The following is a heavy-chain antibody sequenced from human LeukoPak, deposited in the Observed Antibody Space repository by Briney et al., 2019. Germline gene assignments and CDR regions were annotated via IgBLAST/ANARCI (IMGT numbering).Heavy chain of an antibody. Sequence: SVKVSCKASGGTFSSYAISWVRQAPGQGLEWMGGIIPIFGTANYAQKFQGRVTITADESTSTAYMELSSLRSEDTAVYYCARALGYYDSSGYFDYWGQGTLVTVSS. CDR3: ARALGYYDSSGYFDY. V-gene: IGHV1-69*13. D-gene: IGHD3-22*01. J-gene: IGHJ4*02. CDR2: IIPIFGTA. CDR1: GGTFSSYA.